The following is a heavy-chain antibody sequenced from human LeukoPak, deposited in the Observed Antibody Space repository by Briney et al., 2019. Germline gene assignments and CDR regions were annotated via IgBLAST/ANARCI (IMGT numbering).Heavy chain of an antibody. J-gene: IGHJ4*02. D-gene: IGHD3-22*01. V-gene: IGHV1-8*01. CDR3: ARGGGIGYYDSSGYYYY. CDR1: GYTFTSYD. Sequence: ASVKVSCKASGYTFTSYDINWVRQATGQGLEWMGWMNPNSGNTGYAQKFQGRVTMTRNTSISTAYMELSSLRSEDTAVYYCARGGGIGYYDSSGYYYYWGQGTLATVSS. CDR2: MNPNSGNT.